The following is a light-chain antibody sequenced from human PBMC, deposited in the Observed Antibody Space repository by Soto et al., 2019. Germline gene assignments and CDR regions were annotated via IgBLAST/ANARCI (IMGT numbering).Light chain of an antibody. CDR1: QSVSSN. CDR2: GAS. J-gene: IGKJ4*01. V-gene: IGKV3-15*01. Sequence: EIVMTQSPATLSVSPGERATLSCRASQSVSSNLAWYQQKPGQAPILLIHGASSRATRIPARFSGSGSGTEFTLTISSLQSEDFALYYCQQYNQWPLTFGGGTKVVIK. CDR3: QQYNQWPLT.